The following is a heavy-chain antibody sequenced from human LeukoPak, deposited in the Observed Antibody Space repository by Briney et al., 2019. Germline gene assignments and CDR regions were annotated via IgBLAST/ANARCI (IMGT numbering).Heavy chain of an antibody. CDR1: EFTFSSYS. CDR3: ARGGHDFWSGYYRQRTHNWFDP. D-gene: IGHD3-3*01. J-gene: IGHJ5*02. Sequence: PGGSLRLSCAASEFTFSSYSMNWDRQAPGKGLEWVSDITNSGNSKSYADSVKGRFTISRDNTKNSLYLQMNGLRAEDTAVYYCARGGHDFWSGYYRQRTHNWFDPWGQGTLVTVSS. V-gene: IGHV3-48*01. CDR2: ITNSGNSK.